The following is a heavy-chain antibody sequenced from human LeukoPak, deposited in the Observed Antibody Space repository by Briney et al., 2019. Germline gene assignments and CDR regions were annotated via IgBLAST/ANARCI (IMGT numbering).Heavy chain of an antibody. D-gene: IGHD3-22*01. CDR2: IRYDGSNK. V-gene: IGHV3-30*02. J-gene: IGHJ4*02. CDR1: GFTFSSYG. CDR3: AKEYYYDSSGYSPPYFDY. Sequence: GGSLRLSCAASGFTFSSYGMHWVRQAPGKGLEWVAFIRYDGSNKYYADSVKGRFTISRDNSKNTLYLQMNSLRAEDTAVYYCAKEYYYDSSGYSPPYFDYWGQGTLVTVSS.